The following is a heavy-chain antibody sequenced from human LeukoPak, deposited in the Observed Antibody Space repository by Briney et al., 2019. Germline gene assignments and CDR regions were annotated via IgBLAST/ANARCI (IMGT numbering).Heavy chain of an antibody. CDR1: GFTFSSYS. CDR2: ISSSSSYI. Sequence: GGSLRLSCAASGFTFSSYSMNWVRQAPGKGLEWVSSISSSSSYIYYADSVKGRFTISRDNAKNSLYLQMNSLRAEDTAVYYCAKEPTSRGYNDIDYWGQGTLVTVSS. CDR3: AKEPTSRGYNDIDY. V-gene: IGHV3-21*01. J-gene: IGHJ4*02. D-gene: IGHD3-22*01.